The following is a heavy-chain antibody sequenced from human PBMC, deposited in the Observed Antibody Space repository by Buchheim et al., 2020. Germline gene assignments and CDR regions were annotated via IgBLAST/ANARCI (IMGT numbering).Heavy chain of an antibody. V-gene: IGHV4-4*07. CDR2: IYTSGST. D-gene: IGHD6-19*01. Sequence: QVQLQESGPGLVKPSETLSLTCTVSGGSISSYYWSWIRQPARKGLEWIGRIYTSGSTNYNPSLKIRVTMSVDTSKNKFSLNVSSVTAADTAVYYCAKMDSSGCQGGVCDYWGQGTL. CDR3: AKMDSSGCQGGVCDY. CDR1: GGSISSYY. J-gene: IGHJ4*02.